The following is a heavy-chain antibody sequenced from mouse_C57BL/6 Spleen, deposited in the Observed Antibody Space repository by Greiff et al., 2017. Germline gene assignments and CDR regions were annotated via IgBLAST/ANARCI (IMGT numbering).Heavy chain of an antibody. CDR3: TSGGPIGDY. Sequence: VQLQQPGAELVMPGASVKLSCKASGYTFTSYWMHWVKQRPGRGLEWIGRIDPYGSGTKYNEKFKGKATLTVDKSSSTAYMQLSSLTSEDSADYDGTSGGPIGDYWGQGTTLTVSS. CDR2: IDPYGSGT. CDR1: GYTFTSYW. J-gene: IGHJ2*01. V-gene: IGHV1-72*01. D-gene: IGHD2-14*01.